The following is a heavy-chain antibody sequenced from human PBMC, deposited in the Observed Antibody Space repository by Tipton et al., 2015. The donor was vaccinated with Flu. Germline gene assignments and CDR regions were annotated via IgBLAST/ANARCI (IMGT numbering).Heavy chain of an antibody. CDR3: ARLAGYLSLAFHI. J-gene: IGHJ3*02. Sequence: GLVKPSETLAVTCTVSGGYINRRDYYWGWVRQPPGKGLEWIGSIYYNGTTYYGPTFESRVTISVDTSKNLFSLRLRSATAADTAVYYCARLAGYLSLAFHIWGQGKMVIVSS. V-gene: IGHV4-39*01. D-gene: IGHD5-12*01. CDR2: IYYNGTT. CDR1: GGYINRRDYY.